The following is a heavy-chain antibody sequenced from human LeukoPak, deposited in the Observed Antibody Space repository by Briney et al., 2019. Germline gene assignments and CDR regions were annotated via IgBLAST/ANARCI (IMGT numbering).Heavy chain of an antibody. CDR3: ARVASGTYYVIDY. J-gene: IGHJ4*02. V-gene: IGHV3-30*04. Sequence: GRSLRLSCAASGFTLSSNAMHWVRQAPGKGLEWVAVISHDGSKKYHADSVKGRFTISRDTSKNTLYLQMNSLRADDTAVYYCARVASGTYYVIDYWGQGTLVTVSS. CDR1: GFTLSSNA. CDR2: ISHDGSKK. D-gene: IGHD1-26*01.